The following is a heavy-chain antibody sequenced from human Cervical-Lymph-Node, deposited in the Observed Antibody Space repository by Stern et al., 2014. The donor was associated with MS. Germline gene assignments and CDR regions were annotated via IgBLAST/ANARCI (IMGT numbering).Heavy chain of an antibody. CDR2: INPSGGST. CDR1: GYTFTNYY. CDR3: AREDGGWCVADY. D-gene: IGHD6-19*01. Sequence: QVQLGQSGAEVKKPEASVKLSCTASGYTFTNYYMHWVRQAPGQGLEWMGIINPSGGSTSYAQKFQGRVTMTRDTSTSTVYMELSSLRSEDTAVYYCAREDGGWCVADYWGQGTLVTVSS. J-gene: IGHJ4*02. V-gene: IGHV1-46*01.